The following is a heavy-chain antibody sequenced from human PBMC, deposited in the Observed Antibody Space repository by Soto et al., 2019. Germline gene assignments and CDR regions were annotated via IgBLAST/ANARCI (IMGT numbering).Heavy chain of an antibody. CDR2: ISHDGTNK. J-gene: IGHJ4*02. V-gene: IGHV3-30*18. CDR3: AKEREMATIPFDY. Sequence: QVQLVESGGGVVQPGRSLRLSCAASGFTFSSYGMHWVRQAPGKGLEWVAVISHDGTNKYYADSVKGRFTISRDNSKNTLYLQINSLRAEDTAVYYWAKEREMATIPFDYWGQGTLVTVAS. CDR1: GFTFSSYG. D-gene: IGHD5-12*01.